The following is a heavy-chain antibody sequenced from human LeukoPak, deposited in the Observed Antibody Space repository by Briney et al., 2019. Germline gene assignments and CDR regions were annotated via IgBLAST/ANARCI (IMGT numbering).Heavy chain of an antibody. CDR2: INLYNGDT. V-gene: IGHV1-2*02. CDR3: ARGSYDSRGYYSDYHFYMEL. J-gene: IGHJ6*03. Sequence: ASVKVSCKASGYTFTGYYLHWVRQAPGQGLEWMGWINLYNGDTNYSPKFKGRVTLTRDTSTTTSYMDLSRLTSDDTAVYFCARGSYDSRGYYSDYHFYMELWGKGTTVTVSS. CDR1: GYTFTGYY. D-gene: IGHD3-22*01.